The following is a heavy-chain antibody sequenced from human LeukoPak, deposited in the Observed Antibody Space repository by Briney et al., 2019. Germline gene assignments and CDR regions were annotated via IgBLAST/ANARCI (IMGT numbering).Heavy chain of an antibody. CDR1: GYSISSGYY. CDR2: IYHSGST. V-gene: IGHV4-38-2*02. Sequence: PSETLSLTCTVSGYSISSGYYWGWIRQPPGKGLEWIGSIYHSGSTYYNPSLKSRVTISVDTSKNQFSLKLSSVTAADTAVYYCARVLGYYDSTKKNRDFNRFIQKRALNWFDPWGQGTLVTVSS. CDR3: ARVLGYYDSTKKNRDFNRFIQKRALNWFDP. D-gene: IGHD3-22*01. J-gene: IGHJ5*02.